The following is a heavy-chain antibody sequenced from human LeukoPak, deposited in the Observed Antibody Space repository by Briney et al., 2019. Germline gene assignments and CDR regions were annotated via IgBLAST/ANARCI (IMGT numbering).Heavy chain of an antibody. Sequence: SETLSLTCAVYGGSFSGYYWSWIRQPLGKGLEWIGEINHSGSTNYNPSLKSRVTISVDTSKNQFSLKLSSVTAADTAVYYCARGLRDYDFWSGYYPYYFDYWGQGTLVTVSS. J-gene: IGHJ4*02. CDR2: INHSGST. D-gene: IGHD3-3*01. CDR1: GGSFSGYY. CDR3: ARGLRDYDFWSGYYPYYFDY. V-gene: IGHV4-34*01.